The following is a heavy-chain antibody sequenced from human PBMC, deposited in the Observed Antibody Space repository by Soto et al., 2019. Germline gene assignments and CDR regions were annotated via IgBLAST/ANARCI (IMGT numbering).Heavy chain of an antibody. CDR1: GFTVSSNY. V-gene: IGHV3-53*02. J-gene: IGHJ4*02. CDR2: IYSGGST. CDR3: ASTNPDNWNYGGFDY. D-gene: IGHD1-7*01. Sequence: EVQLVETGGGLIQPGGSLRLSCAASGFTVSSNYMSWVRQAPGKGLEWVSVIYSGGSTYYADSVKGRFTISRDNSKNPLYLQMNSLRAEDTAVYYCASTNPDNWNYGGFDYWGQGTLVTVSS.